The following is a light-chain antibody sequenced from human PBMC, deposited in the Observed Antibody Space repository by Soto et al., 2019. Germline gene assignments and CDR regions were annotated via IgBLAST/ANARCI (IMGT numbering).Light chain of an antibody. CDR1: SSDVGDYND. CDR3: SSYTSSSPYV. J-gene: IGLJ1*01. V-gene: IGLV2-14*01. CDR2: DVT. Sequence: QSALTQPASVSGSPGQSITISCTGTSSDVGDYNDVSWYQQHPGKAPKLMNYDVTNRPSGVSNRFSGSKSGNTASLTISGLQAEDEADYYCSSYTSSSPYVFGTGTKVTVL.